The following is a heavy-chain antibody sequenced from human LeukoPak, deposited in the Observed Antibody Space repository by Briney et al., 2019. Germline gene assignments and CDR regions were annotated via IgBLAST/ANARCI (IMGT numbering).Heavy chain of an antibody. CDR3: ARHGYCSSTSCYKN. J-gene: IGHJ4*02. Sequence: SETLSLTCTVSGGSISGSSYYWGWIRQPPGKGLEWIGSIYYSGSTYYNPSLKSRVTISVDTSKNQFSLKLSSVTAADTAVYYCARHGYCSSTSCYKNWGQGTLVTVSS. CDR2: IYYSGST. V-gene: IGHV4-39*01. D-gene: IGHD2-2*03. CDR1: GGSISGSSYY.